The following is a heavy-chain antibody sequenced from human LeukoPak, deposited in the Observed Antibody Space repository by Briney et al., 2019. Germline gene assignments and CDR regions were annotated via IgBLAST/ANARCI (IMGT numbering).Heavy chain of an antibody. CDR2: IYYGGSA. V-gene: IGHV4-39*07. J-gene: IGHJ4*02. CDR3: ARDSRGDCYFGY. D-gene: IGHD2-21*02. Sequence: SETLSLTCTVSGGSISSSSYYWGWIRQPPGKGLEWIGGIYYGGSAYYNPSLKSRVTISVDTSKNQFSLKLSSVTAADTAVYYCARDSRGDCYFGYWGQGTLVTVSS. CDR1: GGSISSSSYY.